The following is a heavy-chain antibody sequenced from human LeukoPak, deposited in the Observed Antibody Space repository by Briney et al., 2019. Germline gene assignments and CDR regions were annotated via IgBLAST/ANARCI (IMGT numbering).Heavy chain of an antibody. Sequence: GGSLRLSCAASGFTFSSYAMSWVRQAPGKGLECVSVYGGGNTYYADSVGGRFTISRDNSKNTLYLQMNSLRVEDTAMYYCARGRWSSSGYQDYWGRGTLVTVSS. CDR2: YGGGNT. D-gene: IGHD3-22*01. CDR1: GFTFSSYA. V-gene: IGHV3-53*01. CDR3: ARGRWSSSGYQDY. J-gene: IGHJ4*02.